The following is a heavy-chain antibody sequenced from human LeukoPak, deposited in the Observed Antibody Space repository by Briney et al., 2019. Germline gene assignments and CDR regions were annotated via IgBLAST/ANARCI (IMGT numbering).Heavy chain of an antibody. CDR3: AYYYGAGNQDY. CDR1: RCTFSSYA. V-gene: IGHV1-69*04. D-gene: IGHD3-10*01. CDR2: LITILGIA. J-gene: IGHJ4*02. Sequence: SSVKVSCKASRCTFSSYAISWVRQAPGQELDWMGRLITILGIANYAQKFQGRVTITADKSTSTAYMELSSMRSEDTAVYYCAYYYGAGNQDYWGQGTLVTVFS.